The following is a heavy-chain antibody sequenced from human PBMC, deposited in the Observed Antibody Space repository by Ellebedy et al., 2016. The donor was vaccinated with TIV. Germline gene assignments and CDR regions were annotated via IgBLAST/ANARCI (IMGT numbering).Heavy chain of an antibody. CDR1: GYTFTNYD. CDR2: MNPNSGNT. Sequence: ASVKVSXXASGYTFTNYDIIWVRQATGQGLEWMGWMNPNSGNTGYAQKFQGRVTMTRDTSTSTVYMELSSLRSEDTAVYYCARDQRYSHSWKSFDYWGQGTLVIVSS. J-gene: IGHJ4*02. V-gene: IGHV1-8*01. D-gene: IGHD6-13*01. CDR3: ARDQRYSHSWKSFDY.